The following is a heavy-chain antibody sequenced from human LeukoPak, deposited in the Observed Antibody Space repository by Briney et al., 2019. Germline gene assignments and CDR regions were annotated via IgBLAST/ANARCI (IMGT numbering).Heavy chain of an antibody. Sequence: PGRSLRLSCTASGFTFGDYAMSWVRQAPGKGLEWVGFIRSKAYGGTTEYAASVKGRFTTSRDDSKSIAYLQMNSLKTEDTAVYYCTRDLRGSSGWYVGNWGQGTLVTVSS. V-gene: IGHV3-49*04. D-gene: IGHD6-19*01. CDR2: IRSKAYGGTT. J-gene: IGHJ4*02. CDR3: TRDLRGSSGWYVGN. CDR1: GFTFGDYA.